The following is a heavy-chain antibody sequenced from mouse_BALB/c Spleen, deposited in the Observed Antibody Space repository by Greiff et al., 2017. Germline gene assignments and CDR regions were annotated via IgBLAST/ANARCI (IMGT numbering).Heavy chain of an antibody. CDR3: ARDGTTVVAMDY. V-gene: IGHV5-9-4*01. J-gene: IGHJ4*01. D-gene: IGHD1-1*01. CDR1: GFTFSSYA. Sequence: EVKVVESGGGLVKPGGSLKLSCAASGFTFSSYAMSWVRQSPEKRLEWVAEISSGGSYTYYPDTVTGRFTISRDNAKNTLYLEMSSLRSEDTAMYYCARDGTTVVAMDYWGQGTSVTVSS. CDR2: ISSGGSYT.